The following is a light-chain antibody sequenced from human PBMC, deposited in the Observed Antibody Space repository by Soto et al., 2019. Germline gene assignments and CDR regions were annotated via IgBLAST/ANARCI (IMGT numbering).Light chain of an antibody. V-gene: IGKV3-20*01. CDR1: QSVTSGY. CDR2: GAS. Sequence: EGVLTLKKKTLSLSPGERATLSCRGSQSVTSGYSAWYQQKPGQSPRLLMYGASSRATGVPDRFSGSGSGTDFTLTISRLEPEDFAVYYCQQYGSSPRTFGQGTMVEI. CDR3: QQYGSSPRT. J-gene: IGKJ1*01.